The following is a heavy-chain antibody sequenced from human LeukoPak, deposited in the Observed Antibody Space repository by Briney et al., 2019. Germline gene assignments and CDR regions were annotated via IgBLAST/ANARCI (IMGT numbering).Heavy chain of an antibody. CDR1: GFTFSDHY. Sequence: GGSLRLSCAASGFTFSDHYMHWVRQAPGKGLEWVAFIRYDGSNKYYADSVKGRFTISRDNSKNTLYLQMNSLRAEDTAVYYCAKPGHYYYYYYMDVWGKGTTVTISS. CDR3: AKPGHYYYYYYMDV. V-gene: IGHV3-30*02. J-gene: IGHJ6*03. CDR2: IRYDGSNK.